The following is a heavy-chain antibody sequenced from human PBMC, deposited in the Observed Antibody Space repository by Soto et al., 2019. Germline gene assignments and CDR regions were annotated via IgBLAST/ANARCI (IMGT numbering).Heavy chain of an antibody. Sequence: QVQLVESGGGVVQPGRSLRLSCAASGFTFSSYAMHWVRQAPGKGLEWVAVISYAGSNKYYADSVKGRFTISRDNSKNPLYLQMNSLRAEDTALYYCARAGYSSSWYGSAYSCGMDVWGQGTTVTVSS. D-gene: IGHD6-13*01. CDR1: GFTFSSYA. CDR2: ISYAGSNK. J-gene: IGHJ6*02. CDR3: ARAGYSSSWYGSAYSCGMDV. V-gene: IGHV3-30-3*01.